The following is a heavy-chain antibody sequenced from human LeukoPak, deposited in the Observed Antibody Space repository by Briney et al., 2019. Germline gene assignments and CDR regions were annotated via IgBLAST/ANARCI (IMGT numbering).Heavy chain of an antibody. Sequence: GGSLRLSCEVSRFSFSSYVMTWFRQAPGKGLEWVSAISGRGDRTSYADSVKGRVTISRDNSKNTLYLQMNSLRVEDTAIYYPLIPAMNYWGQGTLVIVSS. CDR2: ISGRGDRT. CDR3: LIPAMNY. V-gene: IGHV3-23*01. CDR1: RFSFSSYV. J-gene: IGHJ4*02. D-gene: IGHD2-2*01.